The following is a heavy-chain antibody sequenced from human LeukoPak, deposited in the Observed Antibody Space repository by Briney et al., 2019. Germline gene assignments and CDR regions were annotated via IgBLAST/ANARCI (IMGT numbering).Heavy chain of an antibody. CDR3: AKGAYDYIEMGYFDD. Sequence: AGGSLRLSCAASGFRFSNFAMSWVRQAPGKGLEWVSLIIGSSGDTLYADSVKGRFTISRDISKNRLYLQMNSLRAEDTALYYCAKGAYDYIEMGYFDDWGQGTLVTLSS. D-gene: IGHD5-12*01. CDR2: IIGSSGDT. CDR1: GFRFSNFA. J-gene: IGHJ4*02. V-gene: IGHV3-23*01.